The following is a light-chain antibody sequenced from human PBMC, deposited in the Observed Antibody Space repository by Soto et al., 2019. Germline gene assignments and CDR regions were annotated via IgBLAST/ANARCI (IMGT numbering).Light chain of an antibody. CDR2: GAS. Sequence: EIVLTQSPGTLSLSPGERATLSCRASQSVSSSYLAWYQQKPGQAPRLLIYGASSRATGMPDRFSGSGSGTDFTLTISRLEPEDFAVYYCQQYGSSPSHLEFTFGPGTKVDIK. CDR3: QQYGSSPSHLEFT. J-gene: IGKJ3*01. V-gene: IGKV3-20*01. CDR1: QSVSSSY.